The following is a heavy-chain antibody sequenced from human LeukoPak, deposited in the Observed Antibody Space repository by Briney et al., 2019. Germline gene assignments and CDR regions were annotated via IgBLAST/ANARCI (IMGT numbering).Heavy chain of an antibody. V-gene: IGHV1-69*13. Sequence: SVKVSCKASGGTFSSYAISWVRQAPGQGLEWMGGIIPIFGTANYAQKFQGRVTITADESTGTAYMELSSLRSEDTAVYYCTCSRGSPYRFDYWGQGTLVTVSS. D-gene: IGHD2-15*01. CDR1: GGTFSSYA. CDR2: IIPIFGTA. J-gene: IGHJ4*02. CDR3: TCSRGSPYRFDY.